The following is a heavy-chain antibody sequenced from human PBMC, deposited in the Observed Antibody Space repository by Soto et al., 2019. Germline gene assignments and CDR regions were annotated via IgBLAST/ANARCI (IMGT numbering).Heavy chain of an antibody. J-gene: IGHJ6*02. V-gene: IGHV3-30*03. CDR1: GFTFSSYG. Sequence: QVQLVESGGGVVQPGRSLRLSCAASGFTFSSYGMHWVRQAPGKGLEWVAVISYDGSNKYYADSVKGRFTISRDNSKNTLYLQMNSLRAEDTAVYYCAFLKGFGGVYYYYGMDVWGQGTTVTVSS. D-gene: IGHD3-16*01. CDR3: AFLKGFGGVYYYYGMDV. CDR2: ISYDGSNK.